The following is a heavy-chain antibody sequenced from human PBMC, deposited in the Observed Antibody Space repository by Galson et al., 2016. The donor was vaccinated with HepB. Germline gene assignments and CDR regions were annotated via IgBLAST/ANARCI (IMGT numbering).Heavy chain of an antibody. Sequence: SETLSLTCTVSGGSISSSNYFWGWIRQPPGKGLEWIGNFYNSGSTSYNPSLQSRVTISVDTSKNRISLKLSSVTAADTAVYHCARLYCSSTSCCGYCGMDVWRQGTTVTVSS. CDR3: ARLYCSSTSCCGYCGMDV. D-gene: IGHD2-2*01. CDR2: FYNSGST. V-gene: IGHV4-39*01. J-gene: IGHJ6*02. CDR1: GGSISSSNYF.